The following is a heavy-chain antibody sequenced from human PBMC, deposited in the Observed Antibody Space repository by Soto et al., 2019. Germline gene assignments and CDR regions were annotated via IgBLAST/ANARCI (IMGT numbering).Heavy chain of an antibody. CDR2: IKEDGSQY. CDR3: ARETYYYAA. CDR1: GFSFSNYW. D-gene: IGHD3-10*01. V-gene: IGHV3-7*04. J-gene: IGHJ4*02. Sequence: EMQLVDSGGGLVQPGDSLRLSCAASGFSFSNYWMAWVRQAPGKGLEWVANIKEDGSQYTYVDSVKGRFTISRDNARNSLYLQMNSLTAEDTAVYYCARETYYYAAWGQGTLVTVSS.